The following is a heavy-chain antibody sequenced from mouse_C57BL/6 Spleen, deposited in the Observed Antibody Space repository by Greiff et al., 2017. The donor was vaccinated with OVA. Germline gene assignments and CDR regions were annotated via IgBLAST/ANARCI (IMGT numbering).Heavy chain of an antibody. V-gene: IGHV1-26*01. CDR3: ARGYGNPYFDY. D-gene: IGHD2-10*02. J-gene: IGHJ2*01. Sequence: VQLQQSGPELVKPGASVKISCKASGYTFTDYYMNWVKQSHGKSLEWIGDINPNNGGTSYNQKFKGKATLTVDKSSSTAYMELRSLTSEDSAVYYCARGYGNPYFDYWGQGTTLTVAS. CDR1: GYTFTDYY. CDR2: INPNNGGT.